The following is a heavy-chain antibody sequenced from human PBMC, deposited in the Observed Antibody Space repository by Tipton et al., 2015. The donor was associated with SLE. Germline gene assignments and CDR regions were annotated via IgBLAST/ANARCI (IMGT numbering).Heavy chain of an antibody. J-gene: IGHJ3*02. V-gene: IGHV4-34*01. CDR1: GGSFSGSY. D-gene: IGHD4-17*01. CDR2: INHSGST. Sequence: TLSLTCAVYGGSFSGSYWSWFRHPPGKGPEWIGEINHSGSTNNNPSLKSRVTISVDTSKNQFSLKLSSVTAADTAVYYCARTTVTTKAFDIWGQGTMVTVSS. CDR3: ARTTVTTKAFDI.